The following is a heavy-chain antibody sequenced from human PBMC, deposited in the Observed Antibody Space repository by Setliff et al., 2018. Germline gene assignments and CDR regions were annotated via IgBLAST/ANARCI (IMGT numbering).Heavy chain of an antibody. D-gene: IGHD3-3*01. CDR3: ARMSGFQYIDV. Sequence: KPSETLSLTCSASGGPISSSSYYWVWIRQPPGKGLEWIGQIYTSWSTNYNPSLKSRVTISVDTSKNQFSLKLSSVTAADTAVYYCARMSGFQYIDVWDKGTTVTVSS. V-gene: IGHV4-61*05. J-gene: IGHJ6*03. CDR1: GGPISSSSYY. CDR2: IYTSWST.